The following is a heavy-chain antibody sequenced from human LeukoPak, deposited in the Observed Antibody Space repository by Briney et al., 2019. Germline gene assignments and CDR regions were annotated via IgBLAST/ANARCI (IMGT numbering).Heavy chain of an antibody. D-gene: IGHD2-2*01. J-gene: IGHJ3*02. CDR3: ARALKSRGAFDI. CDR2: INPSGGST. V-gene: IGHV1-46*03. Sequence: ASVKVSCKASGYTFTSYYMHWVRQAPGQGLEWMGIINPSGGSTSYAQKFQGRVTMTRDTSTSTVYMELSSLRSEDAAVYYCARALKSRGAFDIWGQGTMVTVSS. CDR1: GYTFTSYY.